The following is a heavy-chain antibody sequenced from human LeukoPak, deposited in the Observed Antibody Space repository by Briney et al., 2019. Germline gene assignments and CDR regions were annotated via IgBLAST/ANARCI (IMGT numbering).Heavy chain of an antibody. Sequence: PETLSLTCAVSGYSISSGYYWGWIRQPPGKGLEWIGSIYHSGSTYYNPSLKSRVTISVDTSKNQFSLKLSSVTAADTAVYYCARQSKMITIFGVVPWGWFDPWGQGTLVTVSS. D-gene: IGHD3-3*01. V-gene: IGHV4-38-2*01. CDR1: GYSISSGYY. CDR2: IYHSGST. CDR3: ARQSKMITIFGVVPWGWFDP. J-gene: IGHJ5*02.